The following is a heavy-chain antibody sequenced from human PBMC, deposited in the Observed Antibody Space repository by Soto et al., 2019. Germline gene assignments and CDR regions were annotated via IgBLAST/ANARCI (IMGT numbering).Heavy chain of an antibody. J-gene: IGHJ6*02. CDR1: GDSISSYF. CDR2: IYYSGST. D-gene: IGHD5-12*01. Sequence: TSETLSLTCTVSGDSISSYFCTWIRQPPGKGLEWIGYIYYSGSTNYNPSLKSRVTISVDTSKNQFSLKLSSVTAADTAVYYCARGSDFLYYYGMDVWGQGTTVTVSS. V-gene: IGHV4-59*01. CDR3: ARGSDFLYYYGMDV.